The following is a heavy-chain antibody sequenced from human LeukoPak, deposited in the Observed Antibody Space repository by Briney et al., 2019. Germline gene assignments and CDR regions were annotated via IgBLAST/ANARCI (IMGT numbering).Heavy chain of an antibody. Sequence: GGSLRLSCAASGFTFSSYSMNWGRQAPGKGLEWVSYISSSSSTIYYADSVKGRFTISRDNAKNSLYLQMNSLRAEDTAVYYCARALNGHYVSYWGQGTLVTVSS. CDR1: GFTFSSYS. V-gene: IGHV3-48*01. CDR3: ARALNGHYVSY. D-gene: IGHD4-17*01. CDR2: ISSSSSTI. J-gene: IGHJ4*02.